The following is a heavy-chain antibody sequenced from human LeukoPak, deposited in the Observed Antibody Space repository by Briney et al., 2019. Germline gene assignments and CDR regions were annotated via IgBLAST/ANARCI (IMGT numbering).Heavy chain of an antibody. V-gene: IGHV4-4*02. CDR3: ARGPPITMIVFPGGCLDL. CDR1: GGSISSSNW. Sequence: SGTLSLTCAVSGGSISSSNWWSWVRQPPGKGLEWIGKIYHNGSTNYNPSLKSRVTISVDKSKNQFSLNLSSVTAADTAVYYCARGPPITMIVFPGGCLDLWGRGTLVTVSS. D-gene: IGHD3-22*01. J-gene: IGHJ2*01. CDR2: IYHNGST.